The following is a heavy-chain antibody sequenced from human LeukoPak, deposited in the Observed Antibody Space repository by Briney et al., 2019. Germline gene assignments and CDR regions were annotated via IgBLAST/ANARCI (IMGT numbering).Heavy chain of an antibody. CDR3: ARIKPHYYMDV. CDR2: INHSGST. V-gene: IGHV4-34*01. CDR1: GGSFSGYY. J-gene: IGHJ6*03. Sequence: PSETLSLTCAVYGGSFSGYYWSWIRQPPGKGLEWIGEINHSGSTNYNPSLKSRVTISVDTSKNQFSLKLSSVTAADTAVYYCARIKPHYYMDVWGKGTTVTVSS.